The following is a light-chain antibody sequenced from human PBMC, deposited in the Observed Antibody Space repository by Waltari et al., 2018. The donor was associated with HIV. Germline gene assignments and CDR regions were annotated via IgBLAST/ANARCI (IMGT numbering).Light chain of an antibody. Sequence: IVLTQTPLSLSVTPGQPASIPCKSSQSLLHTDGKTYLYWYLQKAGQPPQLLINEVSNRFSRVPDRFSGGGSGTEFSLKISRVEAEDVGIYYCMQSIKLPLTFGGGTKVEIK. CDR2: EVS. J-gene: IGKJ4*01. V-gene: IGKV2D-29*01. CDR3: MQSIKLPLT. CDR1: QSLLHTDGKTY.